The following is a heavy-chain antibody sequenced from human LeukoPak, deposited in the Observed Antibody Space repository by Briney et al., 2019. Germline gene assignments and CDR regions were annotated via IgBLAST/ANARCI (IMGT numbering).Heavy chain of an antibody. D-gene: IGHD2-15*01. CDR2: INEDGSEQ. Sequence: GGSLRLSCAASGFTFSAFSMTWVRQAPGKGLEWVANINEDGSEQYYVDSVEGRFTISRDNAENSLYLQMNSLRAEDTAVYYCARAGRSLWYFDLWGRGTLVTVSS. CDR1: GFTFSAFS. J-gene: IGHJ2*01. V-gene: IGHV3-7*02. CDR3: ARAGRSLWYFDL.